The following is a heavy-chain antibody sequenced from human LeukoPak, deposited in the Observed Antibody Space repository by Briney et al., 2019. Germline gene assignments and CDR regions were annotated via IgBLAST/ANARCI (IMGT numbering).Heavy chain of an antibody. D-gene: IGHD4-17*01. Sequence: PGRSLRLPCAASGFTFSRYGMHWVRQAPGKGLEWVACISNDGRNTYFADSVKGRFTISRDNSKNTLYLQINSLRPEDTAVFYCAKDDYGDYPWNFYHWGQGTLVTVSS. J-gene: IGHJ4*02. CDR1: GFTFSRYG. V-gene: IGHV3-30*18. CDR3: AKDDYGDYPWNFYH. CDR2: ISNDGRNT.